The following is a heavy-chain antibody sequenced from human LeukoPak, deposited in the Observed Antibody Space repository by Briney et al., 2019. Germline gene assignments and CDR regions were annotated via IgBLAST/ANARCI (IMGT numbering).Heavy chain of an antibody. Sequence: GGSLRLSCAASGFTFSSYEMNWVRQAPGKGLEWVSYISSSGSTIYYADSVKGRFTISRDNAKNSLYLQMNSLRAEDTAVYYCARDTAMVTPVYYYYGMDVWGQGTTVTVSS. J-gene: IGHJ6*02. CDR1: GFTFSSYE. V-gene: IGHV3-48*03. CDR2: ISSSGSTI. CDR3: ARDTAMVTPVYYYYGMDV. D-gene: IGHD5-18*01.